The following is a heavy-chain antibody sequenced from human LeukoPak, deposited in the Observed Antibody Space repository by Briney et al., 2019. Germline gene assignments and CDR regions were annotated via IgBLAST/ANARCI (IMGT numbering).Heavy chain of an antibody. Sequence: GGSLRLSCEASGFTFSNYGMHWVRQAPGKGLEWVATIWYDGSHENYADSVKGRFTISRDNSKNTLYLHMNSLRAEDTAVYYCARDARVEDYYGMDVWGQGTTVTVSS. V-gene: IGHV3-33*01. CDR3: ARDARVEDYYGMDV. D-gene: IGHD3-3*01. CDR2: IWYDGSHE. J-gene: IGHJ6*02. CDR1: GFTFSNYG.